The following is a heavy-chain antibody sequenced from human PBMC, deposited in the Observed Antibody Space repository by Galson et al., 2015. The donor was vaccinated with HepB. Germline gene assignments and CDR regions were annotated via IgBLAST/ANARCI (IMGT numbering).Heavy chain of an antibody. CDR2: IIPAFGIT. CDR1: GGTFTTYT. CDR3: ARDRLYDSSAYYSDYYYYGMDV. J-gene: IGHJ6*02. D-gene: IGHD3-22*01. V-gene: IGHV1-69*10. Sequence: SVKVSCKASGGTFTTYTISWVRQAPGQGLEWMGGIIPAFGITNRAQRFQGRVTITADKSTSTAYMELSSLRSDDTAVYYCARDRLYDSSAYYSDYYYYGMDVWGQGTTVTVSS.